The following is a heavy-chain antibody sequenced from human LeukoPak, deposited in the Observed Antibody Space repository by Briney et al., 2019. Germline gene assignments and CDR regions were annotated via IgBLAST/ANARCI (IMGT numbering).Heavy chain of an antibody. CDR1: GFTFSNSW. J-gene: IGHJ6*03. D-gene: IGHD4-17*01. CDR2: IKQDGSEV. CDR3: AGCSSVTTYYYHYYMDV. Sequence: GGSLRLSCAASGFTFSNSWMSWVRQAPGKGLEWVANIKQDGSEVYYVDSVKGRFTISRDNAESSMYLQMSSLRAEDTAVYYCAGCSSVTTYYYHYYMDVWGKGTTVNVSS. V-gene: IGHV3-7*01.